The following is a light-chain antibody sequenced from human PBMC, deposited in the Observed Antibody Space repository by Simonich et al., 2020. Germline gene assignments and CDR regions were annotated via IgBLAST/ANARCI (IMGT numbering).Light chain of an antibody. CDR1: SSDVCGYNY. CDR2: DVS. CDR3: SSYTSSSTYVV. V-gene: IGLV2-14*03. J-gene: IGLJ2*01. Sequence: QSALTQPASVSGSPGQSITISCTGTSSDVCGYNYVSWYQQHPGKAPKLMIYDVSNRPSGVSNSFSGSKSGNTASLPISGLQAEDEADYYCSSYTSSSTYVVFGGGTKLTVL.